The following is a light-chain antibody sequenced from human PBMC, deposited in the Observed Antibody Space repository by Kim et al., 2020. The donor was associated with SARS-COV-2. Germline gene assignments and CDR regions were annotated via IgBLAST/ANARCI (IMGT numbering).Light chain of an antibody. CDR2: NDY. Sequence: GQGVTISWSGSSSNVGLHFVNWYQQLPGTAPKVFIYNDYQRPSGVPDRFSGSRSGTSASLAISGLQSEDEADYYCATWDVSLNGWVFGGGTQLTVL. V-gene: IGLV1-44*01. CDR3: ATWDVSLNGWV. J-gene: IGLJ3*02. CDR1: SSNVGLHF.